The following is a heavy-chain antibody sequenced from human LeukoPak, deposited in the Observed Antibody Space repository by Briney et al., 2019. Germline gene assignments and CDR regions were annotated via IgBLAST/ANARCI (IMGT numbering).Heavy chain of an antibody. CDR3: AKRRYDSSGHFDS. CDR1: GFTFSSYA. CDR2: ISGSGSYT. D-gene: IGHD3-22*01. V-gene: IGHV3-23*01. J-gene: IGHJ4*02. Sequence: GESLRLSCAASGFTFSSYAMSWVRQAPGKGLEWVSAISGSGSYTDYADSVKGRFTISKDNSKNMLYMRMSSLRAEDTAVYYCAKRRYDSSGHFDSWGQGTLVTVSS.